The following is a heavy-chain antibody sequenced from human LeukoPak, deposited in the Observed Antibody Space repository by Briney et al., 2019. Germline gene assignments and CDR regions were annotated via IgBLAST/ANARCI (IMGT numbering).Heavy chain of an antibody. J-gene: IGHJ4*02. V-gene: IGHV3-66*01. D-gene: IGHD4-11*01. Sequence: GGSLRLSCVASGFIVSSNYMSWVRQAPGKGLEWVSVVFRGDATYHADSVKGRFTISRDTSKNTVYLQMNSLTAEDTAVYYCVKEVPRTTIYHWGQGTPVTVSS. CDR3: VKEVPRTTIYH. CDR1: GFIVSSNY. CDR2: VFRGDAT.